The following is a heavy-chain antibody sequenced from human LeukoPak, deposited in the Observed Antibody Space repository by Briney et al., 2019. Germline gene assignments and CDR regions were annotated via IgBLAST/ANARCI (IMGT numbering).Heavy chain of an antibody. V-gene: IGHV3-30*18. J-gene: IGHJ4*02. CDR1: GFTFSSYG. D-gene: IGHD1-26*01. CDR3: AKLEGGELRYPTTFDY. Sequence: GGSLRLSCAASGFTFSSYGMHWVRQAPGKGLEWVAVISYDGSNKYYADSMKGRFTISRDNSKNTLYLQMNSLRAEDTAVYYCAKLEGGELRYPTTFDYWGQGTLVTVSS. CDR2: ISYDGSNK.